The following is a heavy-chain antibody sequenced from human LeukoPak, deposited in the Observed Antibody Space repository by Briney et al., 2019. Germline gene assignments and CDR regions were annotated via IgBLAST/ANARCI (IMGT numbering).Heavy chain of an antibody. Sequence: PERSLRLSCAASGFTFSSYAMHWVRQAPGKGLEWVAVISYDGSNKYYADSVKGRFTISRDNSKNTLYLQMNSLRAEDTAVYYCAKERNYYDSSGYSFDYWGQGTLVTVSA. CDR2: ISYDGSNK. J-gene: IGHJ4*02. CDR1: GFTFSSYA. V-gene: IGHV3-30*01. CDR3: AKERNYYDSSGYSFDY. D-gene: IGHD3-22*01.